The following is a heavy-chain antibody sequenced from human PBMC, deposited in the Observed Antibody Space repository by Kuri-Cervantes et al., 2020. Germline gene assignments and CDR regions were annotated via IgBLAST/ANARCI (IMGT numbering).Heavy chain of an antibody. J-gene: IGHJ4*02. D-gene: IGHD1-26*01. V-gene: IGHV1-2*02. CDR2: INPNSGGT. CDR3: AREGAWELLGEPFDY. CDR1: GYTLTELS. Sequence: ASVKVSCKVSGYTLTELSMHWVRQAPGQGLEWMGWINPNSGGTNYAQKFQGRVTMTRDTSISTAYMELSSLRSDDTAVYYCAREGAWELLGEPFDYWGQGTLVTVSS.